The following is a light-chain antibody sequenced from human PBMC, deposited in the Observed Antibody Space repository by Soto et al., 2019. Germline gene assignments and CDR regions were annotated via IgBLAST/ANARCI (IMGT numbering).Light chain of an antibody. CDR2: GAS. Sequence: EIVLTQSPGTLSLSPGERATLSCRASQSVSSSYLVWYQQKPGQAPRLLIHGASSRATGIADRFSGSGSGTDFTLTISRLEPEDFAVYYCQQYGSSPLYTFGQGTKLEI. J-gene: IGKJ2*01. CDR3: QQYGSSPLYT. CDR1: QSVSSSY. V-gene: IGKV3-20*01.